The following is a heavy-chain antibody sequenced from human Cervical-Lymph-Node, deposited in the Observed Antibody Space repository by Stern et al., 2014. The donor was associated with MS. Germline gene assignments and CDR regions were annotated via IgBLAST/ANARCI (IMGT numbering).Heavy chain of an antibody. CDR1: GDSISSGNYY. J-gene: IGHJ4*02. V-gene: IGHV4-61*02. Sequence: QVQLVESGPGLVKPSQTLSLTCTVSGDSISSGNYYWSWIRQPAGKGLEWIGRIYSSGTTYYNPSLRSRVTISIDTSNNQFSLKLSSVTATDTAVYYCATQGRALAPDWGQGTLVTVSS. CDR2: IYSSGTT. CDR3: ATQGRALAPD.